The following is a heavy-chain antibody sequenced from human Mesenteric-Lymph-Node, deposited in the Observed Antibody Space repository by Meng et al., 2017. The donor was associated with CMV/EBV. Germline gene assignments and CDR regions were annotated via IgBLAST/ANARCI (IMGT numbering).Heavy chain of an antibody. V-gene: IGHV3-48*03. CDR2: ISSSSSSI. J-gene: IGHJ4*02. D-gene: IGHD5-12*01. CDR1: GFTFSTYE. CDR3: VRDYSGYDCLYF. Sequence: GGSLRLSCAASGFTFSTYEMNWVRQAPGKGLEWVSYISSSSSSIYYADSVKGRFTISRDNAKNSLYLQMNSLRVEDTAVYYCVRDYSGYDCLYFWGQGALVTVSS.